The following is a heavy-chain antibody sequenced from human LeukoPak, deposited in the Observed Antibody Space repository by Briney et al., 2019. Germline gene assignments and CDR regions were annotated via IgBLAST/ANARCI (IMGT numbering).Heavy chain of an antibody. D-gene: IGHD5-18*01. Sequence: GESLKISCKGSGYSFTSYWIGWVRQMPGKGLEWMGIIYPGDSDTRYSPSFQGQVTISADKSISTAYLQWSSLKASDTAMYYCATPQRGYSYGWPWAFDIWGQGTMVTVSS. CDR3: ATPQRGYSYGWPWAFDI. CDR2: IYPGDSDT. CDR1: GYSFTSYW. J-gene: IGHJ3*02. V-gene: IGHV5-51*01.